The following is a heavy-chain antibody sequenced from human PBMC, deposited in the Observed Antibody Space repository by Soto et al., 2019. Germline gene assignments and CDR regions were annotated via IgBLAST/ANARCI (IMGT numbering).Heavy chain of an antibody. CDR2: INAGNGNT. J-gene: IGHJ4*02. CDR3: ARSIVVVTASSPIYYFDY. Sequence: ASVKVSCKASGYTFTSYAMHWVRQAPGQRLEWMGWINAGNGNTKYSQKFQGRVTITRDTSASTAYMELSSLRSEDTAVYYCARSIVVVTASSPIYYFDYWGQGILVTVSS. D-gene: IGHD2-21*02. V-gene: IGHV1-3*01. CDR1: GYTFTSYA.